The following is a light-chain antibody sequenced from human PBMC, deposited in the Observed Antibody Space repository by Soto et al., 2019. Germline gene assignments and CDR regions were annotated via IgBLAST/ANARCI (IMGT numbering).Light chain of an antibody. CDR3: QQYNSYPLT. V-gene: IGKV1-5*03. J-gene: IGKJ4*01. CDR1: HSITTW. Sequence: DIQMTQSPSTLSASVGDRVTITCRASHSITTWLAWYQQKPGKVPELLIYKASSLESGVPSRFSGSGSGTEFTLTISSLQSDDFATYYCQQYNSYPLTFGGGTKVEIK. CDR2: KAS.